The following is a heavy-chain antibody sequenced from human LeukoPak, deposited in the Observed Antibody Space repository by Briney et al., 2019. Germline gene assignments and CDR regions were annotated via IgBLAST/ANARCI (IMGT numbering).Heavy chain of an antibody. CDR1: GFTVSSNF. D-gene: IGHD3-10*01. Sequence: GGSLRLSCAASGFTVSSNFMSWVRQAPGKGLEWVSDIYSGGSTYYADSVKGRFTISRDNSRNTLYLHMNSLRVEDTAMYHCARDGYYGSGSYWGQGTLVTVSS. CDR3: ARDGYYGSGSY. J-gene: IGHJ4*02. V-gene: IGHV3-53*01. CDR2: IYSGGST.